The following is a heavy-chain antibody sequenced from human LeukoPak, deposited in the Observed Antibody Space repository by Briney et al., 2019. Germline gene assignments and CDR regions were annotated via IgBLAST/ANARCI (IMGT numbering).Heavy chain of an antibody. CDR2: INLDGSEK. Sequence: GGSLRLSCAASGFTFNSYWMNWVRQAPGKGLEWVANINLDGSEKYYVDSVKGRFTISRDNAKNSLYLQMNSLRAEDTAVYYCASSKGFDYWGQGNLVTVSS. V-gene: IGHV3-7*01. CDR3: ASSKGFDY. J-gene: IGHJ4*02. CDR1: GFTFNSYW.